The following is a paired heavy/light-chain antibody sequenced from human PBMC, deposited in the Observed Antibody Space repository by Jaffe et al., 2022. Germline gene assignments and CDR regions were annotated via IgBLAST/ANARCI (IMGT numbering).Light chain of an antibody. CDR1: QSISSY. V-gene: IGKV1-39*01. J-gene: IGKJ1*01. CDR2: AAS. CDR3: QQSYSTPVT. Sequence: DIQMTQSPSSLSASVGDRVTITCRASQSISSYLNWYQQKPGKAPKLLIYAASSLQSGVPSRFSGSGSGTDFTLTISSLQPEDFATYYCQQSYSTPVTFGQGTKVEIK.
Heavy chain of an antibody. Sequence: EVQLLESGGGLVQPGGSLRLSCAASGFTFSSYAMSWVRQAPGKGLEWVSAISGSGGSTYYADSVKGRFTISRDNSKNTLYLQMNSLRAEDTAVYYCARRNYIVVVPAANYYYYYYMDVWGKGTTVTVSS. J-gene: IGHJ6*03. D-gene: IGHD2-2*01. CDR1: GFTFSSYA. CDR3: ARRNYIVVVPAANYYYYYYMDV. CDR2: ISGSGGST. V-gene: IGHV3-23*01.